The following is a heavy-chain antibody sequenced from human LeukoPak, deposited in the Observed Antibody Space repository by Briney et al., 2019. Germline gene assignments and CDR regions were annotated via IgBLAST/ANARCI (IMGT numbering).Heavy chain of an antibody. CDR2: IYSSGST. V-gene: IGHV4-61*02. J-gene: IGHJ2*01. CDR3: ARWGDLCWYFDL. CDR1: GGAISSGSYY. D-gene: IGHD2-21*02. Sequence: PSQTLSLTCTVSGGAISSGSYYWNWIRQPAGKGLEWIGRIYSSGSTNYNPSLKSRVTISIDTSKYQYSLKLTSVPAADTAVYYCARWGDLCWYFDLWGRGTLVTVSS.